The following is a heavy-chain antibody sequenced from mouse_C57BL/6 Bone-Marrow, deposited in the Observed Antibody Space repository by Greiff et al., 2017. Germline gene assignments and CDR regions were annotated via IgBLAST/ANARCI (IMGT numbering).Heavy chain of an antibody. CDR1: GYTFTSYW. J-gene: IGHJ1*03. D-gene: IGHD1-1*01. Sequence: QVQLQQPGAELVKPGASVKLSCKASGYTFTSYWMHWVKQRPGQGLEWIGMIHPNSGSTNYNEKFKSKATLTVDKSSSTAYMQLSSLTSEDSAVYYCAASPYYYYGSLWYFDVWGTGTTVTVSS. CDR3: AASPYYYYGSLWYFDV. CDR2: IHPNSGST. V-gene: IGHV1-64*01.